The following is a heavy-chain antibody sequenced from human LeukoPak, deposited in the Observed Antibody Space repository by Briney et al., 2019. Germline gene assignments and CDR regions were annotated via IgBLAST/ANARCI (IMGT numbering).Heavy chain of an antibody. CDR3: ARHLGGYYYYYMDV. Sequence: SVKVSCKASGGTFSSYAISWVRQAPGQGLEWMGGIIPTFGTTNYAQKFQGRVTITADESTGTAYMDLSSLRSEDTAVYYCARHLGGYYYYYMDVWGKGTTVTVSS. D-gene: IGHD3-16*01. CDR2: IIPTFGTT. CDR1: GGTFSSYA. J-gene: IGHJ6*03. V-gene: IGHV1-69*13.